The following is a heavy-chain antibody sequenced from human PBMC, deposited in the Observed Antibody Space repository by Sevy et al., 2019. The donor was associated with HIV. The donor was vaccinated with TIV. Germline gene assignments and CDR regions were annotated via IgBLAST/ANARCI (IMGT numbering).Heavy chain of an antibody. J-gene: IGHJ4*02. CDR2: ISYDGSNK. Sequence: GGSQRLSCAASGFTFSSYGMHWVRQAPGKGLEWVAVISYDGSNKYYADSVKGRFTISRDNSKNTLYLQMNSLRAEDTAVYYCAKADSQGPYYYDSNGYFDYWGQGTLVTVSS. CDR1: GFTFSSYG. V-gene: IGHV3-30*18. D-gene: IGHD3-22*01. CDR3: AKADSQGPYYYDSNGYFDY.